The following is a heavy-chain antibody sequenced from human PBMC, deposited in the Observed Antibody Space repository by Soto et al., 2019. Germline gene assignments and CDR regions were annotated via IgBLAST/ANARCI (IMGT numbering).Heavy chain of an antibody. CDR1: GFTFSASI. CDR3: ARPINYALHDFWSGIES. V-gene: IGHV3-30*04. J-gene: IGHJ4*02. Sequence: GGSLRLSCVASGFTFSASIMHWVRQAPGKGLEWVASMSYVESNKYYSDSVKGRFTISRDNSKNTLYLEMSSLRTEDTAVYYCARPINYALHDFWSGIESWGQGTMVTV. CDR2: MSYVESNK. D-gene: IGHD3-3*01.